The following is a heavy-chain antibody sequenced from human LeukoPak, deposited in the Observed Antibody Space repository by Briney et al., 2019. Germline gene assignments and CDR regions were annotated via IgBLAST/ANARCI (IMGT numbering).Heavy chain of an antibody. CDR3: ARHYDLWSAYSY. D-gene: IGHD3-3*01. CDR2: IYYTGSV. V-gene: IGHV4-4*02. CDR1: GGSIKNDYW. J-gene: IGHJ4*02. Sequence: SETLSLTCTVYGGSIKNDYWWTWVRQSPGKGLEWIGEIYYTGSVNYNLSLGSRVTISRDASKSQFSLMLRSVTAADTAVYYCARHYDLWSAYSYWGQGLLVTVSS.